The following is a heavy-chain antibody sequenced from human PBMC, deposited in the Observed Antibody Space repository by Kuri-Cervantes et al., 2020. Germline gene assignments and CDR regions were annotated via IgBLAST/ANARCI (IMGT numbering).Heavy chain of an antibody. J-gene: IGHJ4*02. V-gene: IGHV3-30*03. CDR1: GFTFSSYS. CDR3: ARAVMELEPPDY. CDR2: ISYDGSNK. D-gene: IGHD1-14*01. Sequence: LSLTCAASGFTFSSYSMNRVRHAPGKGLEWVAVISYDGSNKYYADSVKGRFTISRDNSKNTLYLQMNSLRAEDTAVYYCARAVMELEPPDYWGQGTLVTVSS.